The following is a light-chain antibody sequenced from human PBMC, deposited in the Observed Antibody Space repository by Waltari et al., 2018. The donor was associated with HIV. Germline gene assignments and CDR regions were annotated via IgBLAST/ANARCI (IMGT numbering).Light chain of an antibody. V-gene: IGLV3-21*04. CDR1: DLGSKS. CDR2: DEC. Sequence: SYVLTQPPSVSVAPGETATISCGGNDLGSKSVHWYQKSPGQAPLLVIYDECDRPSGSPGGFLSSKFGNTATLTISRVEAGDEADYYCQVWDSSSDQGVFGGGTKLTVL. J-gene: IGLJ2*01. CDR3: QVWDSSSDQGV.